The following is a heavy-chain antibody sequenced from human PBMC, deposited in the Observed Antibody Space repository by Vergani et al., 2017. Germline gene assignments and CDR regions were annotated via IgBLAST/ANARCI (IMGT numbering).Heavy chain of an antibody. Sequence: QVQVVQSGAEVKKSGASVKVSCKTSGYTFSNYYMHWVRQAPGQGLEWMGIINPSGGHTNYAQKFQGRVTMTRDKSTSTAYMELSSLRSEDTAVYYCARGILTGYYKSAHPDYWGQGTLVTVSS. V-gene: IGHV1-46*01. CDR3: ARGILTGYYKSAHPDY. CDR1: GYTFSNYY. J-gene: IGHJ4*02. D-gene: IGHD3-9*01. CDR2: INPSGGHT.